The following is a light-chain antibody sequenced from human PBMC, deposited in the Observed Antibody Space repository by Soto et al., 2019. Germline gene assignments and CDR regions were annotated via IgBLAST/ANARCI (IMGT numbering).Light chain of an antibody. V-gene: IGKV3-20*01. CDR3: QHYGNSPPSVT. CDR1: QSVTTS. Sequence: EIVLTQSPATLSLSPGERATLSCRASQSVTTSLAWYQQKPGQAPRLLIYGASSRATGIPDRFSGSGSGTDFTLTISRLEPEDFAVYYCQHYGNSPPSVTFGPGTKVDIK. J-gene: IGKJ3*01. CDR2: GAS.